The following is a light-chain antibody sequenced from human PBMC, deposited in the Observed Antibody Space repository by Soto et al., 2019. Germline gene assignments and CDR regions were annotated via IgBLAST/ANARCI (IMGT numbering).Light chain of an antibody. CDR2: KAS. CDR1: QSISSW. J-gene: IGKJ1*01. CDR3: QQYNTYYT. V-gene: IGKV1-5*03. Sequence: DNQMTQSPSTLSASVGDRVTITCRASQSISSWLAWYQQKPGKAPKLLIYKASSLESGVPSRFSGSGSGTEFTLTISSLQPDDFATYYYQQYNTYYTFGQGTKV.